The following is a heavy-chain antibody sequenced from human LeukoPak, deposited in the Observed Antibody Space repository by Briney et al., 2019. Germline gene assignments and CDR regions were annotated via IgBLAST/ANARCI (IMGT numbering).Heavy chain of an antibody. V-gene: IGHV1-69*04. Sequence: ASVKVSCKASGGTFSSYAISWVRQAPGQGLEWMGRIIPILGIANYAQKFQGRVTITADKSTSTAYMELSSLRSEDTAVYYCARDSGGNSVPYCWGQGTLVTVSS. J-gene: IGHJ4*02. CDR2: IIPILGIA. CDR3: ARDSGGNSVPYC. D-gene: IGHD4-23*01. CDR1: GGTFSSYA.